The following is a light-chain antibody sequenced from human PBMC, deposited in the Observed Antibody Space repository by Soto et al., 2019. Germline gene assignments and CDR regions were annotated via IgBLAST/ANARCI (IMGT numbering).Light chain of an antibody. V-gene: IGKV1-39*01. CDR3: QQSYSTPRT. CDR2: AAS. Sequence: DIPMTQSPSSLSASVGDRVTITCRASQSISSYLNWYQQKPGKAPKLLIYAASSLQSGVPSRFSGSGSGTDFTLTITSLHPEDFATYYCQQSYSTPRTFGGGTKVEIK. CDR1: QSISSY. J-gene: IGKJ4*01.